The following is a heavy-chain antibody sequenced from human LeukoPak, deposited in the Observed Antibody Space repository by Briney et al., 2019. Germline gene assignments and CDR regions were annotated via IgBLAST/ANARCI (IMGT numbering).Heavy chain of an antibody. CDR3: ARRGYPVYYYYMDV. V-gene: IGHV1-18*04. D-gene: IGHD5-12*01. Sequence: ASVKVSCKASGYTFIGYYMHWVRQAPGQGLEWMGWISADNGKTNYAQKLQGRVTMTTDTSTTTAYMELRSLRSDDTAVYYCARRGYPVYYYYMDVWGKGTTVTISS. CDR1: GYTFIGYY. CDR2: ISADNGKT. J-gene: IGHJ6*03.